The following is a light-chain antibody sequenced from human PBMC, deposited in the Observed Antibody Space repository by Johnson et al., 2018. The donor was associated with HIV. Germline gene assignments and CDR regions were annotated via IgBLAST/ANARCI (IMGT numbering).Light chain of an antibody. J-gene: IGLJ1*01. CDR3: GTWDSGLSIYV. Sequence: QSVLTQPPSVSAAPGQKVTISCSGSSSNIGNNYVSWYQQLPGTAPKLLIYENNKRPSGIPDRFSASKSDTSATLDITGLQTGDEANSSCGTWDSGLSIYVFGTGTEVNVL. V-gene: IGLV1-51*02. CDR2: ENN. CDR1: SSNIGNNY.